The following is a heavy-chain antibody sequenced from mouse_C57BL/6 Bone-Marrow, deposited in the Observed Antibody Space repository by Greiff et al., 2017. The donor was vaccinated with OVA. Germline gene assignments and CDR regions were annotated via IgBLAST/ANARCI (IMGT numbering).Heavy chain of an antibody. CDR1: GFSLTSYA. CDR2: IWTGGGT. Sequence: VKVVESGPGLVAPSQSLSITCTVSGFSLTSYAISWVRQPPGKGLEWLGVIWTGGGTNYNSALKSRLSISKDNSKSQVFLKMNSLQTDDTARYYCARKEDYGYLYAMDYWGQGTSVTVSS. D-gene: IGHD2-2*01. V-gene: IGHV2-9-1*01. CDR3: ARKEDYGYLYAMDY. J-gene: IGHJ4*01.